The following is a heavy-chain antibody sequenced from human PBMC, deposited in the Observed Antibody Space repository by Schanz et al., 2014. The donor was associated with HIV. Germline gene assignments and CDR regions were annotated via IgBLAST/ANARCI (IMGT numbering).Heavy chain of an antibody. J-gene: IGHJ6*02. CDR2: ISNDGRNK. CDR3: AKDRNHYDSRYLGKGNYYYYYGMDV. CDR1: GFTFDSYG. Sequence: QVRLVESGGGVVRPGRSLRLSCAASGFTFDSYGMHWVRQAPGKGLEWVAGISNDGRNKYYADSVKGRFTISRDNSKNTLYLQVKSLRAEDTAMYYCAKDRNHYDSRYLGKGNYYYYYGMDVWGQGTTVTVSS. V-gene: IGHV3-30*18. D-gene: IGHD3-22*01.